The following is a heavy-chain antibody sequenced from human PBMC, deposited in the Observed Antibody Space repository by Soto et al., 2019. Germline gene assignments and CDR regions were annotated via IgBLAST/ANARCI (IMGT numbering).Heavy chain of an antibody. Sequence: GASVKVSCRASGYTFTNYGISWVRQAPEQGLEWIGWISIYNGNTNYAQKLQDRVTMTADTSTSTAYRELRSLRSDYTAVYYCARTEYISAIFAVVVIGAFDIWGQGTMVTVSS. D-gene: IGHD3-3*01. CDR2: ISIYNGNT. CDR3: ARTEYISAIFAVVVIGAFDI. J-gene: IGHJ3*02. V-gene: IGHV1-18*01. CDR1: GYTFTNYG.